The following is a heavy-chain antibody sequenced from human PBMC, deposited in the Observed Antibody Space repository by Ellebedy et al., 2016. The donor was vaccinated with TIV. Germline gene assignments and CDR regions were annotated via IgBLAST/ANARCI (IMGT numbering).Heavy chain of an antibody. CDR3: ARWDFDSFNAFDI. J-gene: IGHJ3*02. V-gene: IGHV3-74*01. CDR1: GFAFSSNW. Sequence: PGGSLRLSCGASGFAFSSNWMYWVRQDRGKGLVWVSRINSDGSSTRYADSVKGRFTTSRDNAKNTLYLQMNSLRAEDTAVYYCARWDFDSFNAFDIWGQGTMVTVSS. D-gene: IGHD3-9*01. CDR2: INSDGSST.